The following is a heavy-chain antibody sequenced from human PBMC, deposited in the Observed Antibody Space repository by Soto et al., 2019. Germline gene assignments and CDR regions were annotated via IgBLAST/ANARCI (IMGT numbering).Heavy chain of an antibody. CDR3: SCIFSGGYGYGFYYYGMDV. Sequence: SETLSLTCTVSGGSISSSSYYWGWIRQPPGKGLEWIGSIYYSGSTYYNPSLKSRVTISVDTSKNQFFLKLSSVTAADTAVYYCSCIFSGGYGYGFYYYGMDVWGQGTTVTVSS. CDR1: GGSISSSSYY. CDR2: IYYSGST. J-gene: IGHJ6*02. V-gene: IGHV4-39*01. D-gene: IGHD5-18*01.